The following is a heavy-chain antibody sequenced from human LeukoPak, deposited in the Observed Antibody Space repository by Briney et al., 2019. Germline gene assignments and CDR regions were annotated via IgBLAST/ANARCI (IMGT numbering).Heavy chain of an antibody. V-gene: IGHV3-48*03. CDR1: GFTFSSYE. CDR2: IGSDEDTV. CDR3: ARDKWSGWSFDF. D-gene: IGHD6-19*01. Sequence: GGSLRLSCAASGFTFSSYEMNWVRQAPGKGLEWVSYIGSDEDTVYYAGSVKGRFTISRDNSKNSLYLQMNSLRVEDTAIYYCARDKWSGWSFDFWGQGTLVTVSS. J-gene: IGHJ4*02.